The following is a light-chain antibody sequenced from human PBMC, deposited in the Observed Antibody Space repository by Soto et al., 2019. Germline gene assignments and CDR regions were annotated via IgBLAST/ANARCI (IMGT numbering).Light chain of an antibody. Sequence: QSALTQPASVSGSPGQSITISCTGTSSDVGAYNYVSWYQQHPGKAPKLMIFEVSDRPSGVSNRFSGSKSGNTASLTISGLQAEDEAGYYCSSYTSSNTLVFGGGTKVTVL. J-gene: IGLJ2*01. CDR1: SSDVGAYNY. CDR3: SSYTSSNTLV. CDR2: EVS. V-gene: IGLV2-14*01.